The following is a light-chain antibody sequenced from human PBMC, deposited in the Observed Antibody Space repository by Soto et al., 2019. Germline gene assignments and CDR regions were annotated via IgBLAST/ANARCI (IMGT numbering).Light chain of an antibody. V-gene: IGKV3-15*01. Sequence: EIVMTQSPATLSVSPGERATLSCRASQSVRIDLAWYPQTRGQAPRLXIYGAFTRETGIPVRFSGSAAGTEFTLTISSLQSEDFTVDYCQQYNKWPLTFGQGTKVDIK. J-gene: IGKJ1*01. CDR3: QQYNKWPLT. CDR1: QSVRID. CDR2: GAF.